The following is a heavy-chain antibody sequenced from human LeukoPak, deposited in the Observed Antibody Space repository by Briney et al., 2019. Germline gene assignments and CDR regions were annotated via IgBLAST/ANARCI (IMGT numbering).Heavy chain of an antibody. CDR1: GGSISSYY. J-gene: IGHJ4*02. CDR2: IYYSGST. CDR3: ARMVVVPAAIIVFDY. V-gene: IGHV4-59*01. Sequence: SETLSLTCTVSGGSISSYYWSWIRQPPGKGLEWIGYIYYSGSTNYNPSLKSRVTISVDTSKNQFSLKLSSVTAADTAVYYCARMVVVPAAIIVFDYWGQGTLVTVSS. D-gene: IGHD2-2*02.